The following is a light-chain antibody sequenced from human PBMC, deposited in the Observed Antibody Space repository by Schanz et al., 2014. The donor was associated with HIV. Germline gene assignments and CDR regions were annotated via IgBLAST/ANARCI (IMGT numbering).Light chain of an antibody. Sequence: DIQMTQSPSTLSASVGDRISITCRASQSVSTWLAWYQQKPGKAPKLLISEASILETGVPSTFSGSGSGTEFTLTISSLQPEDFATYYCQQGQSFPYTFGQGTKLEIK. CDR1: QSVSTW. CDR3: QQGQSFPYT. J-gene: IGKJ2*01. CDR2: EAS. V-gene: IGKV1-5*03.